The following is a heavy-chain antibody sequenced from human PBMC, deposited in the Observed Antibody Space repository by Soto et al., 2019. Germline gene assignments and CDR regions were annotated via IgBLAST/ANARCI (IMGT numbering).Heavy chain of an antibody. V-gene: IGHV4-39*01. CDR2: IYYSGST. J-gene: IGHJ5*02. D-gene: IGHD6-13*01. CDR1: GCPISNSTYY. Sequence: SETLSLTCAVSGCPISNSTYYWGWIRQPPGKGLEWIGSIYYSGSTYYNPSLKSRVTISVDTSKNQFSLKLSSVTAADTAVYYCARHQSHSSSYVDPWGQGTLVTVSS. CDR3: ARHQSHSSSYVDP.